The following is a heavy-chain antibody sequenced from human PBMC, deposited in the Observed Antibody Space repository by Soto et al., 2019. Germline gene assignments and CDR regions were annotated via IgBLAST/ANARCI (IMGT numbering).Heavy chain of an antibody. V-gene: IGHV3-33*01. CDR1: GVSISGYG. CDR3: AIGGVGTTAFFGYFDY. D-gene: IGHD1-26*01. Sequence: QVQLLDSGGGVVQPGRSLRLSCDSSGVSISGYGMHWVRQAPGRGLEWVALVWSHGTDKYADSVKGRFTISRDNSKKMLWLQMNSRGVEDTAVYYCAIGGVGTTAFFGYFDYWGQGALVTVSS. J-gene: IGHJ4*02. CDR2: VWSHGTDK.